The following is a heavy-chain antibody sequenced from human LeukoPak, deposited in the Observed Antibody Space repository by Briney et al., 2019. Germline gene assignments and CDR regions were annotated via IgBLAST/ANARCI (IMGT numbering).Heavy chain of an antibody. CDR1: GGSFSGYY. CDR2: INHSGST. V-gene: IGHV4-34*01. Sequence: SETLSLTCAVYGGSFSGYYWSWIRQPPGKGLEWIGEINHSGSTNYNPSLKSRVTISVDTSKNQFSLKLSSVTAADTAVYYCARVNTAMVKIIDYWGQGTLVTVSS. CDR3: ARVNTAMVKIIDY. J-gene: IGHJ4*02. D-gene: IGHD5-18*01.